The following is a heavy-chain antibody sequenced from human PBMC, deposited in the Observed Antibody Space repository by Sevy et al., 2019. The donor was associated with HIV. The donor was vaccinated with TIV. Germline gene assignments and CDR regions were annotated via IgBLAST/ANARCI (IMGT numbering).Heavy chain of an antibody. D-gene: IGHD6-19*01. V-gene: IGHV3-21*01. Sequence: GGSLRLSCAASGFTFSSYIMNWVRQAPGKGLEWVSSISSSNNYIYYADSLKGRFTISRDNAKNSLYLQMNSLRAEDTAVSYCVRGNAAAVAGLWDAFDIWGQGTMVTVSS. CDR3: VRGNAAAVAGLWDAFDI. CDR1: GFTFSSYI. CDR2: ISSSNNYI. J-gene: IGHJ3*02.